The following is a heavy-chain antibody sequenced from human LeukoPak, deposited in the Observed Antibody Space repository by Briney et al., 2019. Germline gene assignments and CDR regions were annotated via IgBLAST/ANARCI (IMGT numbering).Heavy chain of an antibody. D-gene: IGHD6-13*01. CDR3: AKDIRGSTSWYGLDY. Sequence: GGSLRLSCAASGFTFDDYAMHWVRQAPGKGLEWVSLISWDGGSTYFADSVKGRFTISRDNSKNSLYLQMNTLRAEDTALYYCAKDIRGSTSWYGLDYWGQGTLVTVSS. CDR1: GFTFDDYA. V-gene: IGHV3-43D*03. J-gene: IGHJ4*02. CDR2: ISWDGGST.